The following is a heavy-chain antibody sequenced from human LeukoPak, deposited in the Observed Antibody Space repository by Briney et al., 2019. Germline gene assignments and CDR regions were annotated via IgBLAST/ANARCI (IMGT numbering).Heavy chain of an antibody. CDR1: GGSISSHY. CDR3: ARTITMVRGVIIGKQNWFDP. D-gene: IGHD3-10*01. V-gene: IGHV4-59*11. Sequence: PSETLSLTCTVSGGSISSHYWSWIRQPPGKGLEWIGYIYYSGSTNYNPSLKSRVTISVDTSKNQSSLKLSSVTAADTAVYYCARTITMVRGVIIGKQNWFDPWGQGTLVTVSS. J-gene: IGHJ5*02. CDR2: IYYSGST.